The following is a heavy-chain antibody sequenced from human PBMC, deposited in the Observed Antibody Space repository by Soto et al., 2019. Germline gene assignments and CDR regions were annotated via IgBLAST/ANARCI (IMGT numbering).Heavy chain of an antibody. CDR1: GFTFSRYA. Sequence: GSLRLSCAAYGFTFSRYAMSCVRQAPGEGLEWVSAISGSGVSTYYADSVKGRFTISRDNSKNTLYLQMNSLRAEDTAVYYCAKSPGMYYYDSSGYYHYDYWGQGTLVTVSS. CDR3: AKSPGMYYYDSSGYYHYDY. J-gene: IGHJ4*02. V-gene: IGHV3-23*01. CDR2: ISGSGVST. D-gene: IGHD3-22*01.